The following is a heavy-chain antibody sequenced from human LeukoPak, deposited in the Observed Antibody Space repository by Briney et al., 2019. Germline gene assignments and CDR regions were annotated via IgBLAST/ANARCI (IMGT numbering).Heavy chain of an antibody. CDR3: ARDQEQWPTAFDI. CDR1: GFTFSDYY. Sequence: PGGSLRLSCAASGFTFSDYYMSWIRQAPGKGLEWVSYISSSGSTIYYADSVKGRFTISRDNAKNSLNLQMNSLRAEDTAVYYCARDQEQWPTAFDIWGQGTMVTVSS. J-gene: IGHJ3*02. CDR2: ISSSGSTI. D-gene: IGHD6-19*01. V-gene: IGHV3-11*01.